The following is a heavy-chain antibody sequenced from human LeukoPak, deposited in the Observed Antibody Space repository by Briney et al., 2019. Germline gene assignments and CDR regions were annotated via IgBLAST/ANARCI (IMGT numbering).Heavy chain of an antibody. J-gene: IGHJ4*02. Sequence: SETLSLTCIVSGGSISNYYWTWIRQPPGKGLEWIGYIYYSGSTNYNPSLKSRVTISVDTSKNQFSLKLTSVTAADTAVYYCARDDYGDYVGRYWGQGTLVTVSS. CDR2: IYYSGST. D-gene: IGHD4-17*01. CDR3: ARDDYGDYVGRY. CDR1: GGSISNYY. V-gene: IGHV4-59*12.